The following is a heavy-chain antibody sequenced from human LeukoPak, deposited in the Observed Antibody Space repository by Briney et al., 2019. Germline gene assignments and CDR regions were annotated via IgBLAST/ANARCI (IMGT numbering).Heavy chain of an antibody. CDR2: INHSGST. J-gene: IGHJ5*01. D-gene: IGHD3-10*01. CDR1: GGSFSGYY. Sequence: SETLSLTCAVYGGSFSGYYWSWIRQPPGKGLEWIGEINHSGSTNYNPSLKSRVTISVDTSKNQFSLKLSSVTAADTAVYYCATDGMVRGPDAWFDSWGQGTLVTVSS. CDR3: ATDGMVRGPDAWFDS. V-gene: IGHV4-34*01.